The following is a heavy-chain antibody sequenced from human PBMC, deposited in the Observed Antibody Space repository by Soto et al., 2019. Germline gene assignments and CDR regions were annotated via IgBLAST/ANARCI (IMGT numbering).Heavy chain of an antibody. D-gene: IGHD4-17*01. V-gene: IGHV3-30*18. CDR2: ISYDGSNK. CDR1: GFTFSSYG. CDR3: EKRWGRGDSVWLASPDY. J-gene: IGHJ4*02. Sequence: QVQLVESGGGVVQPGRSLRLSCAASGFTFSSYGMHWVRQAPGKGLEWVAVISYDGSNKYYADSVKGRFTISRDNSKKALYLQRNSLRAEDTAVYYCEKRWGRGDSVWLASPDYWGQGNLVTVS.